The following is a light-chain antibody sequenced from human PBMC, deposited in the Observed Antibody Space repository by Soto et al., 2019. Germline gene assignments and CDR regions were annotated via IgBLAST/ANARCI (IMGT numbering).Light chain of an antibody. CDR1: DIGSKG. CDR3: RVGDSGSAQVV. Sequence: SYELTQPPSVSVAPGKTASISCGGNDIGSKGVHWYQQKPGQAPVLVIYSDTDLPPVITERFSGSNSANLATLTISRVEAGEEADYYCRVGDSGSAQVVFGGGPKLTVL. J-gene: IGLJ2*01. CDR2: SDT. V-gene: IGLV3-21*01.